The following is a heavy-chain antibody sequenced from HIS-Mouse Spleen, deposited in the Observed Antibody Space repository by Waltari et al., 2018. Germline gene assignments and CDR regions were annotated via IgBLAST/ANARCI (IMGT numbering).Heavy chain of an antibody. V-gene: IGHV4-31*03. Sequence: QVQLQESGPGLVKPSQTLSLTCTVSGGSISSGGYSWSWIRQHPGKGLEWIGYIYYSGSTYYNPSLKSRVTISVDTSKNQFSLKLSSVTAADTAVYYCARDNQLLYRSWFDPWGQGTLVTVSS. D-gene: IGHD2-2*02. J-gene: IGHJ5*02. CDR1: GGSISSGGYS. CDR2: IYYSGST. CDR3: ARDNQLLYRSWFDP.